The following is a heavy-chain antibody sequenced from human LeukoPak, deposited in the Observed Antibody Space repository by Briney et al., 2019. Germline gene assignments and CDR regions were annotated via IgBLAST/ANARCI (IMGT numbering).Heavy chain of an antibody. CDR1: GFTLCRYG. V-gene: IGHV3-30*02. CDR3: AKDADGGGDCDELDY. CDR2: IRYDGSNK. D-gene: IGHD2-21*02. J-gene: IGHJ4*02. Sequence: VGSLRLSSAAPGFTLCRYGMHSVRPAPGGGLEWVAFIRYDGSNKYYADSVKGRCTISRDNSKNTLYLQKKRPRAEDTGVYYCAKDADGGGDCDELDYWGQGTLVTVSS.